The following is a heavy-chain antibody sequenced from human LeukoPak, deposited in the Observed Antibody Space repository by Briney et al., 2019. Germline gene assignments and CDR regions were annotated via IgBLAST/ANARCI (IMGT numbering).Heavy chain of an antibody. Sequence: GGSLRLSCAASGFTFSSYGMHWVRQAPGKGLEWVALISYDGSNKYYGDSVKGRFTISRDNSKNTLYLQMNSLRAEDTAVYYCARRAGAYSHPYDYWGQGTLVTVSS. J-gene: IGHJ4*02. D-gene: IGHD4/OR15-4a*01. V-gene: IGHV3-30*12. CDR1: GFTFSSYG. CDR3: ARRAGAYSHPYDY. CDR2: ISYDGSNK.